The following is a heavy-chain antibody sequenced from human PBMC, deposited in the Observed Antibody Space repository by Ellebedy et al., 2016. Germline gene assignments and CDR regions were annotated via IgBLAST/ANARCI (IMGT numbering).Heavy chain of an antibody. D-gene: IGHD2-15*01. J-gene: IGHJ4*02. CDR2: IYYSGST. V-gene: IGHV4-59*08. CDR3: ARHGGHRCSGGSSYLTY. CDR1: GGSISSYY. Sequence: SETLSLTCTVSGGSISSYYWSWIRQPPGKGLEWIGYIYYSGSTNYNPSLKSRVTISVDTSKNQFSLKLSSVTAADTAVYYCARHGGHRCSGGSSYLTYWGQGTLVTVSS.